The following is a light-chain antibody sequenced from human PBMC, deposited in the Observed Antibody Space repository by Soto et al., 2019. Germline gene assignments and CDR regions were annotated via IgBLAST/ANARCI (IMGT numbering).Light chain of an antibody. Sequence: IPLTQSPSSLSASVGDRVSITCRASQGISSALAWYQHKTGKAPKILIDDASIWQSGVPSRFSGSESGTECTLTISSLQPEDVATYYCQQRKTYPFTFGQGTRLEIK. V-gene: IGKV1-13*02. CDR2: DAS. CDR3: QQRKTYPFT. J-gene: IGKJ5*01. CDR1: QGISSA.